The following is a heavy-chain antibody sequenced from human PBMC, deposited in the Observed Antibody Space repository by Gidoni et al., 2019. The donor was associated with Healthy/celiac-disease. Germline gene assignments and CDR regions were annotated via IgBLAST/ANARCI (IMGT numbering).Heavy chain of an antibody. V-gene: IGHV3-21*01. CDR2: ISSSSSYI. D-gene: IGHD2-21*02. CDR1: GFTFSSYS. CDR3: ASLSGVVTRSYYYYYGMDV. Sequence: EVQLVESGGGLVKPGGSLRLSCAAPGFTFSSYSMNWVRQAPGKGLEWVSSISSSSSYIYYADSVKGRFTISRDNAKNSLYLQMNSLRAEDTAVYYCASLSGVVTRSYYYYYGMDVWGQGTTVTVSS. J-gene: IGHJ6*02.